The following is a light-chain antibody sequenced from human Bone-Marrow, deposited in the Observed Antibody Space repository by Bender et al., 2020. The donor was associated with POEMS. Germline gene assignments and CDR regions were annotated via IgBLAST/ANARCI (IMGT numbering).Light chain of an antibody. CDR1: SSDVGSYNY. CDR2: DVI. Sequence: QSALTQPASVSGSPGQSITISCTGSSSDVGSYNYVSWYQQHPGTAPKFMIYDVIKRPSGVSTRFSGSKSGNMASLTISGLQTEDESDFYCCSYAGSLTYVVFGGGTKLTVL. J-gene: IGLJ2*01. CDR3: CSYAGSLTYVV. V-gene: IGLV2-23*02.